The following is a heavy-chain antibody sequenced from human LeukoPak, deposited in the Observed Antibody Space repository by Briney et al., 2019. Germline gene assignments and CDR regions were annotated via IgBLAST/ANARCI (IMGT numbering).Heavy chain of an antibody. Sequence: GASVKVSCKVSGYTLTELSMHWVRQAPGKGLEWMGGFDPEDGETIYAQKFQGRVTITRDTSASTAYMELSSLRSEDTAVYYCARDPSPYGPGSDAFDIWGQGTMVTVSS. V-gene: IGHV1-24*01. CDR2: FDPEDGET. J-gene: IGHJ3*02. CDR3: ARDPSPYGPGSDAFDI. CDR1: GYTLTELS. D-gene: IGHD3-10*01.